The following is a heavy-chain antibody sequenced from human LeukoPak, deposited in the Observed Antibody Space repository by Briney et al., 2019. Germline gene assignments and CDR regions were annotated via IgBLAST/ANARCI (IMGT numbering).Heavy chain of an antibody. J-gene: IGHJ4*02. D-gene: IGHD3-3*01. CDR2: IRYDGSNK. CDR1: GFTFSSYG. CDR3: ARPHDYWRGYQSPIDY. V-gene: IGHV3-30*02. Sequence: GGSLRLSCAVSGFTFSSYGMYWVRQAPGKGLEWVAFIRYDGSNKYYADSVKGRFTISRDNSKNTMYLQMNSLRAEDTAVYYCARPHDYWRGYQSPIDYWGQGTLVTVSS.